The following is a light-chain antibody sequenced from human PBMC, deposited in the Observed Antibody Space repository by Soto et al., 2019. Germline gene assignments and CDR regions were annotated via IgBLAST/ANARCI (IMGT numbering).Light chain of an antibody. Sequence: QSALTQPRSVSGSPGQSVTISCTGTSSDVGGYNLVSWYQQYPGRAPKRLINDVTKRPSGVPDRFSGSKSGNTASLTIPGLQAEDEADYYCCSYAGSYTLGVFGGGTKLTVL. V-gene: IGLV2-11*01. CDR3: CSYAGSYTLGV. CDR1: SSDVGGYNL. CDR2: DVT. J-gene: IGLJ3*02.